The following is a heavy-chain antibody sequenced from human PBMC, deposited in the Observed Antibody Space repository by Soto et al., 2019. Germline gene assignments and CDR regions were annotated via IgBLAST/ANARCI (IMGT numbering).Heavy chain of an antibody. CDR3: ARQIYDSDTGPNFQYYFDS. V-gene: IGHV5-10-1*01. J-gene: IGHJ4*02. CDR1: GYRFACYW. D-gene: IGHD3-22*01. Sequence: GESLKISCKGSGYRFACYWITWERQKPGKGLEWMGRIDPSDSQTYYSPSFRGHVTISATKSITTVFLQWSSLRASDTAMYYCARQIYDSDTGPNFQYYFDSWGQGTPVTVSS. CDR2: IDPSDSQT.